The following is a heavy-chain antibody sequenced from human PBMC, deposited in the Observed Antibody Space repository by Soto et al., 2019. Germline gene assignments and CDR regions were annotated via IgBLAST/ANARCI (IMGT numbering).Heavy chain of an antibody. J-gene: IGHJ4*02. CDR3: ARDRPRANC. Sequence: VHLVESGGGLVQPGGSLRLSCAASGFTFSNYNMNWVRQAPGKGLEWISYISFSGSVIYYADSVKGRFTISRDNANNSLYLRMNSLRAEDTAVYYCARDRPRANCWSQGTLVTVSS. CDR1: GFTFSNYN. D-gene: IGHD6-6*01. CDR2: ISFSGSVI. V-gene: IGHV3-48*01.